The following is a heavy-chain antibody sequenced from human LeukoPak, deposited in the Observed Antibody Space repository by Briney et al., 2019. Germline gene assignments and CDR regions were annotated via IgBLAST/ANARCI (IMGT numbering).Heavy chain of an antibody. CDR1: GGSIISTNW. D-gene: IGHD6-13*01. CDR3: ASSSNTRPGY. J-gene: IGHJ4*02. Sequence: PSETLSLTCAVSGGSIISTNWWNWVRPPPGKGLEWIGEIYHSGTTTYNASLKSRVSISVDKSKNQFSLTLSSATAADTAVYYCASSSNTRPGYWGQGILVTVSS. CDR2: IYHSGTT. V-gene: IGHV4-4*02.